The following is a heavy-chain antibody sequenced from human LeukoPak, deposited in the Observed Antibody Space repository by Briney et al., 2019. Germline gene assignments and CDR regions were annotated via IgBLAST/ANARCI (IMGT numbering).Heavy chain of an antibody. CDR3: ANSPVESGGWLDP. CDR1: RFIFSDYY. CDR2: IGKTGGTI. V-gene: IGHV3-11*01. D-gene: IGHD3-3*01. Sequence: PGGSLRLSCAGSRFIFSDYYMTWIRQAPGKGLEWISYIGKTGGTIYYADSVKGRFTISRDNAKNSLYLQMKSLRAEDTAVYYCANSPVESGGWLDPWGQGTLVTVSS. J-gene: IGHJ5*02.